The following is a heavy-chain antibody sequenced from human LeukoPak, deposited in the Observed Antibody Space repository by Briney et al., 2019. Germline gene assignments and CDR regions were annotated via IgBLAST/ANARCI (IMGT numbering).Heavy chain of an antibody. CDR3: ARGLAVTTKDY. J-gene: IGHJ4*02. CDR1: GGTFSSYA. V-gene: IGHV1-69*04. CDR2: IIPILGIA. Sequence: AASVKVSCKASGGTFSSYAISCVRQAPGQGLEWMGRIIPILGIANYAQKFQGRVTITADKSTSTAYMELSSLRSEDTAVYYCARGLAVTTKDYWGQGTLVTVSS. D-gene: IGHD4-17*01.